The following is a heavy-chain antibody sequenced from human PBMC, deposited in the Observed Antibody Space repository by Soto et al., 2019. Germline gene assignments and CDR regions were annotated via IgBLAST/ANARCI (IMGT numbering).Heavy chain of an antibody. D-gene: IGHD5-18*01. CDR1: GYTFTSYG. Sequence: ASVKVSFKASGYTFTSYGISWVRQAPGQGLEWMGWISAYNGNTNYAQKLQGRVTMTTDTSTSTAYMELRSLRSDDTAVYYCARDRGHSYGDLSYYYGMDVWGQGTTVTVSS. CDR2: ISAYNGNT. CDR3: ARDRGHSYGDLSYYYGMDV. V-gene: IGHV1-18*04. J-gene: IGHJ6*02.